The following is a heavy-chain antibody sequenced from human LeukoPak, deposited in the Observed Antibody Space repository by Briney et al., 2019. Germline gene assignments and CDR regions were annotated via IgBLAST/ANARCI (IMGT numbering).Heavy chain of an antibody. CDR1: RFTFSISA. CDR3: AKSHWEARRGYFDY. V-gene: IGHV3-23*01. Sequence: GGSLRLSCAASRFTFSISAISWVRQAPREGLEWVSTIFDSGVSTYYADSVKGRFTISMDNSKTTSYLKVNRMRAYATVVYYCAKSHWEARRGYFDYRGQGTLVTVFS. D-gene: IGHD1-26*01. J-gene: IGHJ4*02. CDR2: IFDSGVST.